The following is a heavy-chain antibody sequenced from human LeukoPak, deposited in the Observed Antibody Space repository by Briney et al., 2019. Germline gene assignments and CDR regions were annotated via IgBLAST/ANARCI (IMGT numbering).Heavy chain of an antibody. Sequence: PSETLSLTCAVYGGSCDDYYCSWIRQPPGKGLEWIGEIHPHGIFYYNSSLVSRVTISIDTSKTQFSLRLTSVTAADTAFYYCARGRDRSKAGDLWGHGSLVTVSS. D-gene: IGHD5-24*01. V-gene: IGHV4-34*01. J-gene: IGHJ5*02. CDR3: ARGRDRSKAGDL. CDR2: IHPHGIF. CDR1: GGSCDDYY.